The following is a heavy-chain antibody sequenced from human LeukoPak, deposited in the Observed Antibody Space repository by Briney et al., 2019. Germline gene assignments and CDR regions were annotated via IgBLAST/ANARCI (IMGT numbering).Heavy chain of an antibody. CDR2: IYYSGST. CDR1: GGSISSGGYY. V-gene: IGHV4-31*03. CDR3: ARNWAYGDEPYNRFDP. D-gene: IGHD4-17*01. J-gene: IGHJ5*02. Sequence: SQTLSLTCTVSGGSISSGGYYWSWIRQHPGKGLEWIGYIYYSGSTNYNPSLKSRVTISGDTSKNQFSLKLSSVTAADTAVCYCARNWAYGDEPYNRFDPWGQGTLVTVSS.